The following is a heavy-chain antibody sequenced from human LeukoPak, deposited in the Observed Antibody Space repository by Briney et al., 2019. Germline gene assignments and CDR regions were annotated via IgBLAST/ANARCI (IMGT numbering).Heavy chain of an antibody. D-gene: IGHD3-10*01. CDR2: INPDNGGT. V-gene: IGHV1-2*02. CDR3: ARFYGSGTYRGFFDY. J-gene: IGHJ4*02. CDR1: GNTFTGFY. Sequence: ASVKVSCKASGNTFTGFYMHWVRQAPGQGLEWMTWINPDNGGTKYAQKFQGRVTITWDTSISTAYMEVTRLRSDDTAVYYCARFYGSGTYRGFFDYWGQGTVVTVSS.